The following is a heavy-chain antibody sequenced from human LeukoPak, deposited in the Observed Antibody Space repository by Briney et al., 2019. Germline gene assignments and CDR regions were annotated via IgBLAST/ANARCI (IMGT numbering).Heavy chain of an antibody. V-gene: IGHV3-23*01. CDR1: GFTFSNYG. CDR2: ISVSGTNT. J-gene: IGHJ4*02. CDR3: AKDFAPDRHKVLIPMVRGRPYYFDY. D-gene: IGHD3-10*01. Sequence: GGTLRLSCAASGFTFSNYGMRWVRQAPGKGVEWFSAISVSGTNTYYVDSVKGRFNISRDNSKNTAYLQMNSLRPEDTAVFYCAKDFAPDRHKVLIPMVRGRPYYFDYWGQGTLVTVSS.